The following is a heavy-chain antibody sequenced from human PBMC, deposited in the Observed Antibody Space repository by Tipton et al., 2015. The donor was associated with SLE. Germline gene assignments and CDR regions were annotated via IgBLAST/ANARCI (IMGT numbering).Heavy chain of an antibody. CDR3: ASRGDYDSRTVDIFDL. D-gene: IGHD3-22*01. CDR2: IVPMYGTT. J-gene: IGHJ3*01. V-gene: IGHV1-69*01. CDR1: GDTSSIYA. Sequence: QVQLVQSGAEVKKPGSSVKVSCKASGDTSSIYAITWVRQAPGQGLEWVGGIVPMYGTTRYAQKFQGRVTLTADEATNTAYMEMSSLRSEDTALYYCASRGDYDSRTVDIFDLWGQGTMVTVSS.